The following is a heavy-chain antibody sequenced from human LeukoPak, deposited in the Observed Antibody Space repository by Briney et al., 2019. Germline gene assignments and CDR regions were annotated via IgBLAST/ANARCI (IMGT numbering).Heavy chain of an antibody. CDR1: GFTFSSYA. CDR2: ISYDGSNK. V-gene: IGHV3-30-3*01. Sequence: LTGGSLRLSCAASGFTFSSYAMHWVRQAPGKGLEWVAVISYDGSNKYYADSVKGRLTISRDNSKNTLYLQMNSLRAEDTAVYYCARARYSGSYYSLFDYWGQGTLVTVSS. J-gene: IGHJ4*02. CDR3: ARARYSGSYYSLFDY. D-gene: IGHD1-26*01.